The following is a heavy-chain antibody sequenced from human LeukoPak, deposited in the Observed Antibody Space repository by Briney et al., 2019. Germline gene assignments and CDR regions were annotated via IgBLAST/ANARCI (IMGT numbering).Heavy chain of an antibody. D-gene: IGHD2-21*01. CDR3: ARDLVRGCGGDCYWGY. Sequence: VASVKVSCKASGYTFTSYGISWVRQAPGQGLEWMGWISAYNGNTNYAQKLQGRVTMTTDTSTSTAYMELRSLRSDDTAVYYCARDLVRGCGGDCYWGYWGQGTLVTVSS. V-gene: IGHV1-18*01. CDR1: GYTFTSYG. J-gene: IGHJ4*02. CDR2: ISAYNGNT.